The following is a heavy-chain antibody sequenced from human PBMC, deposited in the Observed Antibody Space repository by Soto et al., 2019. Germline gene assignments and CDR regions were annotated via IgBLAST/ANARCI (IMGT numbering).Heavy chain of an antibody. CDR1: GFTFSSYA. J-gene: IGHJ4*02. CDR2: ISYDGSNK. D-gene: IGHD6-6*01. Sequence: QVQLVESGGGVVQPGRSLRLSCAASGFTFSSYAMHWVRQAPGKGLEWVAVISYDGSNKYYADSVQGRFTISRDNSKNTLYLQMNSLRAEDTAVYYCARSVAARPRVVLDYFDYWGQGTLVTVSS. CDR3: ARSVAARPRVVLDYFDY. V-gene: IGHV3-30-3*01.